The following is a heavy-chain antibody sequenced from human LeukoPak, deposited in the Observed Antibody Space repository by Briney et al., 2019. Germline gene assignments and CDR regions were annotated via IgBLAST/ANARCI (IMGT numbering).Heavy chain of an antibody. V-gene: IGHV4-39*07. CDR3: ARDREYLDY. Sequence: SFSGNSTLTGGSSSRREYNSRWFRHPQRKKLEWIGSIYYSGSTYYNPSLKSRVTISVDTSKNQFSLKLSSVTAADKAVYHCARDREYLDYWGQGTLVTVS. J-gene: IGHJ4*02. D-gene: IGHD6-6*01. CDR2: IYYSGST. CDR1: GGSSSRREYN.